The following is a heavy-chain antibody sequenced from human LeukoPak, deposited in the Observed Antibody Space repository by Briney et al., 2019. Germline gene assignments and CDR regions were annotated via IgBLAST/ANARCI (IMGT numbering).Heavy chain of an antibody. CDR3: ASWAVGY. V-gene: IGHV4-34*01. D-gene: IGHD3-16*01. CDR2: INHSGST. CDR1: GGSFSGYY. Sequence: SETLSLTCAVHGGSFSGYYWSWIRHPPGKGLEWIGEINHSGSTNYNPSLKSRVTISVDTSKNQFSLKLSSVTAADTAVYYCASWAVGYWGQGTLVTVSS. J-gene: IGHJ4*02.